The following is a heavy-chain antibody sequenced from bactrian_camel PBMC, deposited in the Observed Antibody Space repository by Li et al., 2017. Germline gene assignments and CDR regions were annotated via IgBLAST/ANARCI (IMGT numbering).Heavy chain of an antibody. CDR2: INTCTRLT. CDR3: AADFWCNGWEYRFAY. Sequence: HVQLVESGGGAVQPGGSLRLSCVVSGRTYGCACVGWFSQAPGKERKGIATINTCTRLTYYDQSVRDRITISQDSAKDTVTQQMNNLKPEDTAVYYRAADFWCNGWEYRFAYRGRGTQVTVS. J-gene: IGHJ4*01. D-gene: IGHD3*01. CDR1: GRTYGCAC. V-gene: IGHV3-3*01.